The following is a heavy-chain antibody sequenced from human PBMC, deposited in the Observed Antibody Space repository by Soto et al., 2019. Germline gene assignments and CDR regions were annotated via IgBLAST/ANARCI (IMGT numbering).Heavy chain of an antibody. CDR1: GFSLSTSGVG. J-gene: IGHJ5*02. D-gene: IGHD6-13*01. CDR2: IYWDDDK. V-gene: IGHV2-5*02. Sequence: QITLKESGPTLVKPTQTLTLTCTFSGFSLSTSGVGVGWIRQPPGKALEWLALIYWDDDKRYSPSLKSRLTITKDPSKTQVVLTMTNMDPVDTATYYCAHSTGYSSSWGVAWFDPWGQGTLVTVSS. CDR3: AHSTGYSSSWGVAWFDP.